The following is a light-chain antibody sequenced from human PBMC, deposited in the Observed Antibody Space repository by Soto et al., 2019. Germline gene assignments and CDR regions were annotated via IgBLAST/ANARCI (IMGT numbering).Light chain of an antibody. CDR1: QSVSSY. J-gene: IGKJ5*01. CDR2: DAS. CDR3: QQRSNWLFT. V-gene: IGKV3-11*01. Sequence: EIVLTQSPATLSLSPGERATLSCRASQSVSSYLAWYQQKPGQAPRLLIYDASNRATGIPARFSGSGSGTDFTLTISSLEPEDCAVHYCQQRSNWLFTSGQGTRLDSK.